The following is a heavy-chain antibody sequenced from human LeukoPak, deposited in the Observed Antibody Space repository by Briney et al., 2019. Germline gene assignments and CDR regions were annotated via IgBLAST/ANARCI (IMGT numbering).Heavy chain of an antibody. CDR3: ARPRHSGSYPYDY. J-gene: IGHJ4*02. D-gene: IGHD1-26*01. Sequence: GGSLRLSCAASGFTFSNYWMNWVRQAPGKGPEWVSYISSGSSTIYYADSVKGRFTISRDNVKNSLYLQMNSLRDEDTAVYYCARPRHSGSYPYDYWGQGTLVTVSS. CDR2: ISSGSSTI. V-gene: IGHV3-48*02. CDR1: GFTFSNYW.